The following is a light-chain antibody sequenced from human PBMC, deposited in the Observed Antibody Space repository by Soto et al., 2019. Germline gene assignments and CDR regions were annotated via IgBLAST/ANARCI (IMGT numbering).Light chain of an antibody. CDR1: QSVSSNY. J-gene: IGKJ4*01. CDR3: QQHGRSPPVT. V-gene: IGKV3-20*01. Sequence: EIVLTQSPGTLSLSPGERATLSCRASQSVSSNYLAWYQQKPGQAPRLLIYGASSRATGIPDRFSGSGSGTDFTLTISRLEPEDFAVYYCQQHGRSPPVTFGGGTKVEIK. CDR2: GAS.